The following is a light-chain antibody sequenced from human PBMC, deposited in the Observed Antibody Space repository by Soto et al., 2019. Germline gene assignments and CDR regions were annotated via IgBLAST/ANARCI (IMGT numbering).Light chain of an antibody. CDR2: GAS. J-gene: IGKJ1*01. Sequence: DIVLTQSPGTLSLSPGERATLSCRASQSVRSSYLAWYQQKPGQAPRLLIYGASSRATGIPDRFSGSGSGTDFTLTIARLEPEDIAVYYCQQYGGSPGTFGQGTKAEIK. CDR3: QQYGGSPGT. V-gene: IGKV3-20*01. CDR1: QSVRSSY.